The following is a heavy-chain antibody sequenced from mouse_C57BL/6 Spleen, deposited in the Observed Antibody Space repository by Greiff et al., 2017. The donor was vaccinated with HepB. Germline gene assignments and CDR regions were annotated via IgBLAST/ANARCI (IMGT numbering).Heavy chain of an antibody. J-gene: IGHJ2*01. D-gene: IGHD3-3*01. CDR3: ARGGRVSYYFDY. Sequence: QVQLQQPGAELVKPGASVKMSCKASGYTFTSYWITWVKQRPGQGLEWIGDIYPGSGSTNYNEKFKSKATLTVDTSSSTAYMQLSSLTSEDSAVYYCARGGRVSYYFDYWGQGTTLTVSS. CDR2: IYPGSGST. CDR1: GYTFTSYW. V-gene: IGHV1-55*01.